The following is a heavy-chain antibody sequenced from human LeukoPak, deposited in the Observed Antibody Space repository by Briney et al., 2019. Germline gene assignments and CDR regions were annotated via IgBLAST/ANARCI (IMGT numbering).Heavy chain of an antibody. CDR2: ISGYNGNT. D-gene: IGHD2-2*01. CDR3: AREVYCSSTSCAYYFDY. V-gene: IGHV1-18*01. Sequence: ASVKVSCKASGYTFTSYGFSWVRQAPGQGLECMGWISGYNGNTDYAQKFQGRVTMTTDKSSSTAYMELRSLRPDDTAVYYCAREVYCSSTSCAYYFDYWGQGTLVTVFS. CDR1: GYTFTSYG. J-gene: IGHJ4*02.